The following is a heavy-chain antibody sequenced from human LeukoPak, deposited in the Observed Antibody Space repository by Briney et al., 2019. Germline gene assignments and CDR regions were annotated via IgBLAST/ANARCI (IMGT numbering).Heavy chain of an antibody. CDR1: GGSISSYY. J-gene: IGHJ4*02. CDR2: ISHSGTT. Sequence: SETLSLTCTVSGGSISSYYWSWVRQAPGKGLEWIGEISHSGTTNYNPSLRSRVAMSLDRDNNQFSLSLRSVTAADTAVYFCGRESRIVGTTSVWYYFDYWGQGTLVTVSS. D-gene: IGHD1-26*01. V-gene: IGHV4-59*12. CDR3: GRESRIVGTTSVWYYFDY.